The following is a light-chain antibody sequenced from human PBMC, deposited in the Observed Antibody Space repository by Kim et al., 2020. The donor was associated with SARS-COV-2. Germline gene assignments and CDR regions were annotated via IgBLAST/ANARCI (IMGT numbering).Light chain of an antibody. J-gene: IGLJ2*01. CDR2: YDS. V-gene: IGLV3-21*01. CDR1: NIGGNS. CDR3: QVWDTNTDDYV. Sequence: SYELTQPPSVSVAPGQTARITCGGNNIGGNSVHWYQQKPGQAPVLVIYYDSDRPSGIPERFSGSKSANTATLTISRVEAGDEADYYCQVWDTNTDDYVFGGGTQVTAL.